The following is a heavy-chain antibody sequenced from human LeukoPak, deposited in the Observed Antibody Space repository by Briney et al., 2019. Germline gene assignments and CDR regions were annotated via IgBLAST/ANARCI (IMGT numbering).Heavy chain of an antibody. V-gene: IGHV1-18*01. CDR2: ISAYNGNT. CDR3: ARGGHRRYYYTSGSAFDP. Sequence: GASVKVSCKASGGTFSSYDISWVRQAPGQGLEWMGWISAYNGNTHYAQNLQGRVTMTTDTSTSTAYMELKSLRSDDTAVYYCARGGHRRYYYTSGSAFDPWGQGTLVTVSS. D-gene: IGHD3-10*01. CDR1: GGTFSSYD. J-gene: IGHJ5*02.